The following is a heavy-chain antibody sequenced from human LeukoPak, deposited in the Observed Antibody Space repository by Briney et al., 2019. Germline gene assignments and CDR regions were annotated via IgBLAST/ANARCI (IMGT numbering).Heavy chain of an antibody. CDR3: ARHAEGYYFDY. V-gene: IGHV4-4*09. D-gene: IGHD1-14*01. CDR1: GGSISSYY. CDR2: IYTSGST. J-gene: IGHJ4*02. Sequence: PSETLSLTCTVSGGSISSYYWSWIRQPPGKGLEWIGYIYTSGSTNYNPSLESRVTISVDTFKNQFSLKLSSVTAADSAGYYCARHAEGYYFDYWGQGTLVTVSS.